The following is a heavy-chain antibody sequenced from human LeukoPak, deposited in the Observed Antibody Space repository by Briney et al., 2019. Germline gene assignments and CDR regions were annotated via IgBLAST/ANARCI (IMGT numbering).Heavy chain of an antibody. J-gene: IGHJ4*02. V-gene: IGHV4-34*01. Sequence: SETLSLTCAVYGGSFSGYYWSWIRQPPGRGLEWIGEINHSGSTNYNPSLKSRVTISVDTSKNQFSLKLSSATAADTAVYCCARGLWVRSSFDYWGQGTLVTVSS. CDR2: INHSGST. CDR3: ARGLWVRSSFDY. CDR1: GGSFSGYY. D-gene: IGHD1-1*01.